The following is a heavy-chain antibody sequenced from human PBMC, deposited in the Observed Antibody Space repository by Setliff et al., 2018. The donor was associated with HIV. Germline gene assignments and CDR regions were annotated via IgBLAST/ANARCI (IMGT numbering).Heavy chain of an antibody. J-gene: IGHJ4*02. D-gene: IGHD3-22*01. CDR1: GFTFINYAM. V-gene: IGHV4-4*02. Sequence: SETLSLSCVASGFTFINYAMSWVRQSPGKGLEWIGEIYHSGSTHYNPSLQSRVTISVDKSKSQFSLKLNSVTAADTAVYYCGGNGYYSIDYWGQGTLVTVSS. CDR2: IYHSGST. CDR3: GGNGYYSIDY.